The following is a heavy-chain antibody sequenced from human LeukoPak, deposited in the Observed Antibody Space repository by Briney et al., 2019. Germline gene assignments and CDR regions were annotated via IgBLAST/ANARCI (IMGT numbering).Heavy chain of an antibody. CDR1: GYTFTSYG. J-gene: IGHJ3*02. Sequence: ASVKVSCKASGYTFTSYGISWVRQAPGQGLEWMGIINPSGGSTSYAQKFQGRVTMTRDTSTSTVYLELSSLRSEDTAVYYCARDQTIFGVVRNAFDIWGQGTMVTVSS. CDR2: INPSGGST. V-gene: IGHV1-46*01. D-gene: IGHD3-3*01. CDR3: ARDQTIFGVVRNAFDI.